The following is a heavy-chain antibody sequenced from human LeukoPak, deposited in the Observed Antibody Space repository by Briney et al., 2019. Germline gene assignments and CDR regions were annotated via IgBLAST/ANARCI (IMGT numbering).Heavy chain of an antibody. J-gene: IGHJ4*02. V-gene: IGHV3-9*01. D-gene: IGHD3-22*01. CDR1: GFTFSSYS. CDR3: AKAYYYDSSGRYFDS. CDR2: ISWNTDIL. Sequence: SLRLSCAASGFTFSSYSMNWVRQAPGKGLEWVSGISWNTDILGYADSVKGRFTISRDNAKNSLYLQMNSLRAEDTAFYYCAKAYYYDSSGRYFDSWGQGTLVTVSS.